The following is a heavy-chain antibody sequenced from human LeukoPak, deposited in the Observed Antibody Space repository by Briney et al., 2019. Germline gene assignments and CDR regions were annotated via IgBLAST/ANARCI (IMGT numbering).Heavy chain of an antibody. CDR1: GGSISSSNW. CDR2: IYHSGST. Sequence: SETLSLTCAVSGGSISSSNWWSWVRQPPGKGLAWIGEIYHSGSTNYNPSLKSRVTISVDTSKNQFSLKLSSVTAADTAVYYCARALVGGNGENDYWGQGTLVTVSS. CDR3: ARALVGGNGENDY. D-gene: IGHD1-26*01. J-gene: IGHJ4*02. V-gene: IGHV4-4*02.